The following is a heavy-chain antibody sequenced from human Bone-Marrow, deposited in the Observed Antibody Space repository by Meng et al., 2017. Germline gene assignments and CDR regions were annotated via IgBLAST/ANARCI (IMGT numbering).Heavy chain of an antibody. CDR1: GGSISSYY. V-gene: IGHV4-59*08. D-gene: IGHD2-2*01. Sequence: SETLSLTCTVSGGSISSYYWSWIRQPPGKGLEWIGYIYYSGSTNYNPSLKSRVTISVDTSKNQFSLKLSSVTAADTAVYYCARVCSSTSCFDYWGQGTLVTVSS. J-gene: IGHJ4*02. CDR3: ARVCSSTSCFDY. CDR2: IYYSGST.